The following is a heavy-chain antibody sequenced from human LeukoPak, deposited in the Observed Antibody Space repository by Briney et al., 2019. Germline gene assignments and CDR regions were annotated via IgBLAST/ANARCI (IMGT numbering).Heavy chain of an antibody. D-gene: IGHD3-3*01. V-gene: IGHV4-59*01. CDR1: GGSISSYY. CDR2: IYYSGST. J-gene: IGHJ3*02. CDR3: ARVPERITIFGVVIDAFDI. Sequence: RPSETLSLTCTVSGGSISSYYWSWIRQPPGKGLEWIGYIYYSGSTNYNPSLKSRVTISVDTSKNQFSLKLSSVTAADTAVYYCARVPERITIFGVVIDAFDIWGQGTMVTVSS.